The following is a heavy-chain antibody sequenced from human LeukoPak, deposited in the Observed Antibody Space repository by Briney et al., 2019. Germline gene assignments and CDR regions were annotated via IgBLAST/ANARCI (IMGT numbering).Heavy chain of an antibody. V-gene: IGHV3-23*01. Sequence: PGGSLRLSCVASGNTLVSYTMSWVRQAPGKGLEWVSSMSGGGGTTYYADSVKGRFTISRDNSKNTLYLQMNSLRVEDTAIYFCAKVPTIYSSSSNYWGQGTLVTVSS. D-gene: IGHD6-19*01. CDR3: AKVPTIYSSSSNY. CDR1: GNTLVSYT. J-gene: IGHJ4*02. CDR2: MSGGGGTT.